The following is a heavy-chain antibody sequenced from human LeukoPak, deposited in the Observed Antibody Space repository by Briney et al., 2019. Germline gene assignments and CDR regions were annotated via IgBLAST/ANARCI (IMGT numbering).Heavy chain of an antibody. CDR2: INHSGST. Sequence: SETLSLTCAVYGGSFSGYYWSWIRQPPGKGLEWIGEINHSGSTNYNPSLKSRVTISVDTSKNQFSLKLSSVTAADTAVYYCARERYFDWLLSYNWFDPWGRGTLVTVSS. D-gene: IGHD3-9*01. CDR1: GGSFSGYY. J-gene: IGHJ5*02. V-gene: IGHV4-34*01. CDR3: ARERYFDWLLSYNWFDP.